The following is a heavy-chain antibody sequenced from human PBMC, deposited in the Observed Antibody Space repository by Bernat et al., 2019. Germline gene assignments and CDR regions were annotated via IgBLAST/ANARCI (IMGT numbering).Heavy chain of an antibody. J-gene: IGHJ4*02. Sequence: EVQLVESGGGLVQPGGSLRLSCAASGFTFSTYWMHWVRQVSGKGLEWVSRISGDGSRTTYADSVKGRFTVSRDNSKNTLYLQMNSLRAEDTAVYYCANTPRYCSGASCYGGYFDYWGQGTLVTVSS. CDR2: ISGDGSRT. D-gene: IGHD2-2*01. CDR3: ANTPRYCSGASCYGGYFDY. V-gene: IGHV3-74*01. CDR1: GFTFSTYW.